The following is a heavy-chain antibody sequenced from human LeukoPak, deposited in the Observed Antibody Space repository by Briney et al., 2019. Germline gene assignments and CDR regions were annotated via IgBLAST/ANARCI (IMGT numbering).Heavy chain of an antibody. D-gene: IGHD3-9*01. CDR1: GFTFSNFW. J-gene: IGHJ4*02. CDR2: ISGSGGSA. CDR3: AALVLVLRYFD. Sequence: GGSLRLSCAASGFTFSNFWMNWVRQAPGKGLEWVSAISGSGGSAYYADSVKGRFTISRDNSKNMLYLQMNSLRAEDTAVYYCAALVLVLRYFDWGQGTLVTVSS. V-gene: IGHV3-23*01.